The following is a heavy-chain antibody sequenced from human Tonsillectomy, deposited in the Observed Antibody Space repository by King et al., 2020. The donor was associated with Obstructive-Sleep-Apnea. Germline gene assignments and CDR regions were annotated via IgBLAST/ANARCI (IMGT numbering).Heavy chain of an antibody. CDR1: GYSFTSYW. V-gene: IGHV5-51*01. CDR2: IYPGDSDT. CDR3: ARWGSGVAGDKWFEP. Sequence: VQLVESGAEVKKSGESLKISCKGSGYSFTSYWIGWVRQQPGKGLEWMGIIYPGDSDTRYSPAFQGQVTISADKSISTAYLQWSSLKASDTAMYYCARWGSGVAGDKWFEPRGRGTLVSVSS. D-gene: IGHD6-19*01. J-gene: IGHJ5*02.